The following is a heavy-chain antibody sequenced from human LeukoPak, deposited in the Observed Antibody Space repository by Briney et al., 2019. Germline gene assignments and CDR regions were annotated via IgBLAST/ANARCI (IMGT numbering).Heavy chain of an antibody. V-gene: IGHV1-2*02. CDR1: GYTFTGHY. D-gene: IGHD2-15*01. Sequence: ASVKVFCKASGYTFTGHYMHWGRQGPGQGLEWMGWINPNSGGTNYAQKFQGRVTMTRDTSISTAYMELSRLRSHDTAVYYCASVRCSGGSCYTGFDYWGQGNLVTVSS. CDR3: ASVRCSGGSCYTGFDY. J-gene: IGHJ4*02. CDR2: INPNSGGT.